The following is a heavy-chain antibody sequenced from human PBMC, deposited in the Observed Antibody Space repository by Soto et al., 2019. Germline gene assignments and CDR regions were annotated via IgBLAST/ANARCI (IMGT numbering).Heavy chain of an antibody. CDR3: ARDDEGGSDCDLGY. CDR2: ILSDGSNK. J-gene: IGHJ4*02. D-gene: IGHD1-26*01. V-gene: IGHV3-30-3*01. CDR1: GFTLSSRA. Sequence: VQLVESGGGVVQPGRSLRLSCAVSGFTLSSRAMHWVRQAPGKGLEWVALILSDGSNKYYADSVKGRFTTSRDNSKNTMYLQMNSLSVEDTAVYYCARDDEGGSDCDLGYWGQGALVTVSS.